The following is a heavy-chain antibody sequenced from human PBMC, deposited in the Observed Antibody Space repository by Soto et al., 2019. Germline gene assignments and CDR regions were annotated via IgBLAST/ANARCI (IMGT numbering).Heavy chain of an antibody. CDR3: ATELEAFDI. D-gene: IGHD1-7*01. CDR1: GRSFISGGYP. Sequence: PWETLSLTCAVSGRSFISGGYPLSRLRQPPGRDLESIGYIYHSGSTYYNPALNSRVTISVDCYNNQFSLKLSSGTAEDTAVYFCATELEAFDIWGQGTMVTVS. J-gene: IGHJ3*02. CDR2: IYHSGST. V-gene: IGHV4-30-2*01.